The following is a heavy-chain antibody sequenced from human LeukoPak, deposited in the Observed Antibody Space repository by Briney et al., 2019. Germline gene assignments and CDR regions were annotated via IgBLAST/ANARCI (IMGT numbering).Heavy chain of an antibody. V-gene: IGHV3-9*01. CDR2: ISWNSGSI. J-gene: IGHJ4*02. D-gene: IGHD6-19*01. CDR3: AKSRGWYGKYFDY. Sequence: PGGSLRLSCAASGFTFYDYAMHWVRQAPGKGLVWVSGISWNSGSIGYADSVKGRFTISRDNAKNSLYLQMNSLRAEDTALYYCAKSRGWYGKYFDYWGQGTLVTVSS. CDR1: GFTFYDYA.